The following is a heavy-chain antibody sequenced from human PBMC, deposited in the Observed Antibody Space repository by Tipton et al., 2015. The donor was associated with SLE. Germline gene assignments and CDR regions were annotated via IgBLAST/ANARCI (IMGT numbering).Heavy chain of an antibody. CDR3: ARDGESVGGVIPYY. Sequence: TLSLTCTVSGGSISSGTYYWSWIRQNPQKGLEWIGYIYSSGNTHYNPSLKSRVSISVDTSKNQFSLKLSSVTAADTAVYYCARDGESVGGVIPYYWGQGTLVTVSS. V-gene: IGHV4-31*03. J-gene: IGHJ4*02. D-gene: IGHD3-16*02. CDR2: IYSSGNT. CDR1: GGSISSGTYY.